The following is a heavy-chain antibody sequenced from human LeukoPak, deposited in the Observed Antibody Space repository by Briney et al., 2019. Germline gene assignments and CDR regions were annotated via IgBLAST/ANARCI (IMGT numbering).Heavy chain of an antibody. CDR3: AKDIRGYYDSSGYLSY. CDR2: ISGSGGST. V-gene: IGHV3-23*01. CDR1: GLTFSSYA. Sequence: GGSLRLSFAASGLTFSSYAMSWVRQAPGKGLEWVSAISGSGGSTYYADSVKGRITISRDNSKNTLYLQMNSLRAEDTAVYYCAKDIRGYYDSSGYLSYWGQGALVTVSS. D-gene: IGHD3-22*01. J-gene: IGHJ4*02.